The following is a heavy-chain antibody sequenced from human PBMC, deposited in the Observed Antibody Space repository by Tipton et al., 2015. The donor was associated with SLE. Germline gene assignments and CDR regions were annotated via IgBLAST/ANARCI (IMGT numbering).Heavy chain of an antibody. CDR2: IYYSGST. D-gene: IGHD1-26*01. CDR3: ARDRWEGENYFDY. J-gene: IGHJ4*02. V-gene: IGHV4-39*07. CDR1: GGSISSSSYY. Sequence: TLSLTCTVSGGSISSSSYYWGWIRQPPGKGLEWIGSIYYSGSTYYNPSLKSRVTISVDTSKNQFSLKLSSVTAADTAVHYCARDRWEGENYFDYWGQGTLVTVSS.